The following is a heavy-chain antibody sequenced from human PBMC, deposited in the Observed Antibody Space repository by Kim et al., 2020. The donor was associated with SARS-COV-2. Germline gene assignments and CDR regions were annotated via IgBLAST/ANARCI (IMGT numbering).Heavy chain of an antibody. Sequence: NYSPSLKSRVTISVDTSNNQFSLKLSSVTAADTAVYYCARQGSGWTEFDYWGQGTLVTVSS. V-gene: IGHV4-59*08. J-gene: IGHJ4*02. D-gene: IGHD6-19*01. CDR3: ARQGSGWTEFDY.